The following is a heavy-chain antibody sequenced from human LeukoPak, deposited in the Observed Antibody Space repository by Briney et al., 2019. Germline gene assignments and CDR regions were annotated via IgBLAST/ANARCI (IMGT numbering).Heavy chain of an antibody. CDR3: ARGPEFEQLDPPYWYFDL. Sequence: SETLSLTCAVYGRSFSGYYWSWIRQPPGKGLEWIGEINHSGSTNYNPSLKSRVTISVDTSKNQFSLKLSSVTAADTAVYYCARGPEFEQLDPPYWYFDLWGRGTLVTVSS. D-gene: IGHD6-13*01. V-gene: IGHV4-34*01. CDR2: INHSGST. J-gene: IGHJ2*01. CDR1: GRSFSGYY.